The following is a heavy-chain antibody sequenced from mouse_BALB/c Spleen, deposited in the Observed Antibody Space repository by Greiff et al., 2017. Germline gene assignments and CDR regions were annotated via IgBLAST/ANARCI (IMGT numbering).Heavy chain of an antibody. CDR1: GYTFTDYA. V-gene: IGHV1S137*01. CDR2: ISTYYGDA. Sequence: VKLMESGAELVRPGVSVKISCKGSGYTFTDYAMHWVKQSHAKSLEWIGVISTYYGDASYNQKFKGKATMTVDKSSSTAYMELARLTSEDSAIYYCAREGYCNPAYWGQGTLVTVSA. J-gene: IGHJ3*01. CDR3: AREGYCNPAY. D-gene: IGHD2-10*02.